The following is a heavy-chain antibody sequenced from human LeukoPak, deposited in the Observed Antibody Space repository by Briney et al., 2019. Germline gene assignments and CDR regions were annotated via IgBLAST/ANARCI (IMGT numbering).Heavy chain of an antibody. D-gene: IGHD3-22*01. Sequence: SETLSLTCTVSGGSISSGGYSWSWIRQPPGKGLEWIGYIYHSGSTYYNPSLKSRVTISVDRSKKQFSLKLSSVTAADTAVYYCARRAFYSYDSSGYHDAFDIWGQGTMVTVSS. V-gene: IGHV4-30-2*01. CDR3: ARRAFYSYDSSGYHDAFDI. CDR1: GGSISSGGYS. CDR2: IYHSGST. J-gene: IGHJ3*02.